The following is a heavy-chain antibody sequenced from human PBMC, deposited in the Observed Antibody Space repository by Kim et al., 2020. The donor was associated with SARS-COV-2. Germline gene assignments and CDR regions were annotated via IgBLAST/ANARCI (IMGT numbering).Heavy chain of an antibody. CDR3: ARRMASTAHAFDV. Sequence: SETLSLTRTVSGGSISDNYYWTWIRHHPGQGLEWIGYIYHTGTAYYNPSLSSRVSISVDTTKNQFSLFVNSVTAADTAFYYCARRMASTAHAFDVWGQGTKVTVSS. CDR1: GGSISDNYY. J-gene: IGHJ3*01. D-gene: IGHD1-1*01. V-gene: IGHV4-31*03. CDR2: IYHTGTA.